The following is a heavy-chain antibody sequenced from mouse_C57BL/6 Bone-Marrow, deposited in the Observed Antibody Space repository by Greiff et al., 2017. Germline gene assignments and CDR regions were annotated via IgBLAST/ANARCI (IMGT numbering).Heavy chain of an antibody. CDR2: IDPENGDT. J-gene: IGHJ3*01. D-gene: IGHD2-4*01. CDR3: TTYSIYYDYDAWFAY. CDR1: GFNIKDDY. V-gene: IGHV14-4*01. Sequence: EVQLQQSGAELVRPGASVKLSCTASGFNIKDDYMHWVKQRPEQGLAWIGWIDPENGDTEYASKFQGKATITADTSSNTAYLQLSSLTSEDTAVYYCTTYSIYYDYDAWFAYWGQGTLVTVSA.